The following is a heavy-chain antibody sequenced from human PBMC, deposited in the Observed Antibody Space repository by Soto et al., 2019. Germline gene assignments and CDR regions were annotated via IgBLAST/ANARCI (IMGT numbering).Heavy chain of an antibody. V-gene: IGHV4-31*11. D-gene: IGHD3-10*01. CDR1: GDSISSGGYY. J-gene: IGHJ6*02. CDR2: IYYSGSP. Sequence: QVQLQESGPGLVKPSETLSLTCAVSGDSISSGGYYWHWIRQQPGKGLEWIGYIYYSGSPYSNPSLKSRVAISVDTSENHFSRSLSSVTAADTAVYFCARDRGSGSPRDYGMDVWGQGTTVTVSS. CDR3: ARDRGSGSPRDYGMDV.